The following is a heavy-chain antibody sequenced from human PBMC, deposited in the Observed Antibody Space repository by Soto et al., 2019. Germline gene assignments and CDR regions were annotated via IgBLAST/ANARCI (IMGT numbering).Heavy chain of an antibody. Sequence: GGSLRLSCAASGFTFSIYSMNWVRQAPGKGLEWVSYIMPSSSDTIYYSDSVKGRFTISRDNGKNSLFLQMNSLRDEDTAVYYCARVVVVIPPGYYYAMDVWGQGTTVPVSS. CDR2: IMPSSSDTI. CDR1: GFTFSIYS. CDR3: ARVVVVIPPGYYYAMDV. D-gene: IGHD3-22*01. V-gene: IGHV3-48*02. J-gene: IGHJ6*02.